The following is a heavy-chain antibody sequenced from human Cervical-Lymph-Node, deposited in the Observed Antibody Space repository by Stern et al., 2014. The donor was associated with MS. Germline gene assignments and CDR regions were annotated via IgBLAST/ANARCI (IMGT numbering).Heavy chain of an antibody. Sequence: EVQLVESGGGVIQPGGSLRLYCTTSGFTVSRDYMTWVRQAPGKGLEWVSLRTNVGSTFYTDSVKGRFTISRDDSKNTVYLHMTSLRAEDTAMYYCARDTSSPERSDWWGQGTLVTVSS. CDR3: ARDTSSPERSDW. V-gene: IGHV3-53*01. CDR1: GFTVSRDY. CDR2: RTNVGST. D-gene: IGHD1-1*01. J-gene: IGHJ4*02.